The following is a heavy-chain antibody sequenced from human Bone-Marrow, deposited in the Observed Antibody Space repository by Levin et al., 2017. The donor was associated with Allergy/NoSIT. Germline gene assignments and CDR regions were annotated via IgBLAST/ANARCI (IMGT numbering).Heavy chain of an antibody. CDR3: ARLNLVAYDF. CDR1: GFTFGNYE. CDR2: ISGSGSPV. D-gene: IGHD2-8*02. Sequence: GESLKISCAASGFTFGNYEMTWVRQAPGKGLEWLSYISGSGSPVYYADSVKGRFTISRDNAKNTLYLQLNSLRAEDTAVYFCARLNLVAYDFWGQGTLVTVSS. J-gene: IGHJ4*02. V-gene: IGHV3-48*03.